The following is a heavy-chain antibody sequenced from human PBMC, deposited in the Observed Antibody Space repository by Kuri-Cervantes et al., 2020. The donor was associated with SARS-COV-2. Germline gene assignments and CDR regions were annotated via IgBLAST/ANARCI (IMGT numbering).Heavy chain of an antibody. Sequence: SETLSLTCTVSGGSISSGGYYWSWIRQHPGKGLEWIGYIYYSGSTYYNPSLKSRVTISVDTSKNQFSLKLSSVTAADTAVYYCARADSDFWSGGRRYYFDYWGQGTPVTVSS. V-gene: IGHV4-31*03. CDR3: ARADSDFWSGGRRYYFDY. J-gene: IGHJ4*02. CDR1: GGSISSGGYY. D-gene: IGHD3-3*01. CDR2: IYYSGST.